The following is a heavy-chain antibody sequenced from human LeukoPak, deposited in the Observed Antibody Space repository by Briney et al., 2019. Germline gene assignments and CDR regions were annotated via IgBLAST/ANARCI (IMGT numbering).Heavy chain of an antibody. J-gene: IGHJ3*02. CDR2: ISYDGSNK. D-gene: IGHD6-13*01. V-gene: IGHV3-30*19. CDR3: ARVVAAAGDAFDI. CDR1: GFTFSSYG. Sequence: GGSLRLSCAASGFTFSSYGMHWVRQAPGKGLEWVAFISYDGSNKYYADSVKGRFTISRDNSKNTLYLQMNSLRAEDTAVYYCARVVAAAGDAFDIWGQGTMVTVSS.